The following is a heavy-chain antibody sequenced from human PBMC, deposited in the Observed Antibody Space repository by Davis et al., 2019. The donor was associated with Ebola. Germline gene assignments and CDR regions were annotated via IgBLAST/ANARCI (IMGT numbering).Heavy chain of an antibody. J-gene: IGHJ4*02. CDR2: MNPNSGNT. D-gene: IGHD2-15*01. V-gene: IGHV1-8*02. CDR3: ARASRYCSGGSCYQGEFDY. Sequence: AASVQVSCKASGYTFTSYGITWVRQATGQGLEWMGWMNPNSGNTGYAQKFQGRVTMTRNTSISTAYMELSSLRAEDTAVYYCARASRYCSGGSCYQGEFDYWGQGTLVTVSS. CDR1: GYTFTSYG.